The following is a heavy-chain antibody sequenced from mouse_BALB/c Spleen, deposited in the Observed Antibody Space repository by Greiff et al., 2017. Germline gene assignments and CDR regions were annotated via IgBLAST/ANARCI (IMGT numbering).Heavy chain of an antibody. D-gene: IGHD2-13*01. CDR2: IDTSGSYT. Sequence: VQLQQSGADLVMPGASVKMSCTASGYSFTDYWMHWVQQRPGQGLEWIGAIDTSGSYTSYNQQFKGKATLTVDEATSTAYMQLSRLTSEDSAVYYCARWRGDDGDADAMDYWGQGTSVTVSS. V-gene: IGHV1-69*01. CDR3: ARWRGDDGDADAMDY. CDR1: GYSFTDYW. J-gene: IGHJ4*01.